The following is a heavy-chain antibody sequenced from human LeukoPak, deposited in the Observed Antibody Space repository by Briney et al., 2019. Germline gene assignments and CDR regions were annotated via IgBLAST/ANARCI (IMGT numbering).Heavy chain of an antibody. V-gene: IGHV3-30*02. CDR2: IQNDEIDK. CDR1: GFTFATYG. CDR3: AKERKLLPFDC. J-gene: IGHJ4*02. D-gene: IGHD4-23*01. Sequence: PGGSLRLSCAASGFTFATYGVHWVRLAPGKGLESVAFIQNDEIDKFYADSVRGRFTVSRDNSKNTLYLQMDSLRPEDTAVYYCAKERKLLPFDCWGQGTSVTVSS.